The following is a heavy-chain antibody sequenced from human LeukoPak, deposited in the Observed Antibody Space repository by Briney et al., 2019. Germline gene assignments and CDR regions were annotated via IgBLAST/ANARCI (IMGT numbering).Heavy chain of an antibody. CDR1: GFTFSSYG. CDR2: IWYDGSNK. CDR3: ARDKASGYDYFDY. Sequence: GSLRLSCAASGFTFSSYGMHWVRQAPGKGLEWVAVIWYDGSNKYYADSVKGRFTISRDNSKNTLYLQMNSLRAEDTAVYYCARDKASGYDYFDYWGQGTLVTVSS. D-gene: IGHD5-12*01. J-gene: IGHJ4*02. V-gene: IGHV3-33*01.